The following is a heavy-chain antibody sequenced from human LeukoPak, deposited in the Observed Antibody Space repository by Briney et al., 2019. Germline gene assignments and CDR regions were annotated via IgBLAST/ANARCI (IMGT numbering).Heavy chain of an antibody. V-gene: IGHV4-34*01. Sequence: SETLSLTCAVYGGSFSGYYWSWIRQPPGKGLEWIGEINHSGSTNYNPSLKSRVTISVDTSKNQFSLKLSSVTAADTAVYYCARSVAGMTNWFDPWGQGTLVTVSS. CDR2: INHSGST. CDR3: ARSVAGMTNWFDP. CDR1: GGSFSGYY. J-gene: IGHJ5*02. D-gene: IGHD6-19*01.